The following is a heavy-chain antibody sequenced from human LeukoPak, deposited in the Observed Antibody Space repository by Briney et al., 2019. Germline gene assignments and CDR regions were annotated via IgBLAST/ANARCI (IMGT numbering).Heavy chain of an antibody. J-gene: IGHJ4*02. Sequence: PGGSLRLSCAASGFTFSSYSMSWVRQAPGKGLEWVSSISSSSSYIYYADSVKGRFTISRDNAKNSLYLQMNSLRVEDTAVYYCAKVAKYYYGSETYYFFDHWGQGTPVTASS. D-gene: IGHD3-10*01. V-gene: IGHV3-21*01. CDR3: AKVAKYYYGSETYYFFDH. CDR2: ISSSSSYI. CDR1: GFTFSSYS.